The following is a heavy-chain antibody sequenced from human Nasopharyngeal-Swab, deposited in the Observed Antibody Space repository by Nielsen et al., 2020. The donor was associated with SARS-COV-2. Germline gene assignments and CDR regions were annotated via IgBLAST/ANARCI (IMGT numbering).Heavy chain of an antibody. Sequence: WVRQAPGQRLEWMGWINAGNGNTKYSQKFQGRVTITADKSTSTAYMELSSLRSEDTAVYYCARDRATNYFDYWGQGTLVTVSS. J-gene: IGHJ4*02. V-gene: IGHV1-3*01. CDR2: INAGNGNT. CDR3: ARDRATNYFDY.